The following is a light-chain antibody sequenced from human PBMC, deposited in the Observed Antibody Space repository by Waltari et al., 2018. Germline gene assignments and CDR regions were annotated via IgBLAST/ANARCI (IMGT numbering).Light chain of an antibody. J-gene: IGKJ4*01. V-gene: IGKV1-33*01. CDR1: HDITNY. Sequence: DIQMTQSPSSLSASVGDRVTITCRASHDITNYLNWYQQKPGKAPKLLTYDVSNLETGVSSRFSGSGSGTDFSFTISSLQPEDIATYYCQQYDNLPLTFGGGTKVEIK. CDR2: DVS. CDR3: QQYDNLPLT.